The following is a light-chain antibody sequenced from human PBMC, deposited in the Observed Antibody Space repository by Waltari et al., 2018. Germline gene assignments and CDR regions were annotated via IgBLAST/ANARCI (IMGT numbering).Light chain of an antibody. CDR1: VLARTY. V-gene: IGLV3-27*01. CDR2: KDS. Sequence: SYELTQPSSVPVSPGQTVRITCSGDVLARTYARWFQQKPGQAPVLVIYKDSERPSGIPERFSGSSSGTTVTLTISGAQVEDEADYYCYSAADNNAVFGGGTQLTVL. J-gene: IGLJ7*01. CDR3: YSAADNNAV.